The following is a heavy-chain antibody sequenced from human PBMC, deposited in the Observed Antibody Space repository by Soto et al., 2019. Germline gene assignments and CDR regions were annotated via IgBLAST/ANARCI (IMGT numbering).Heavy chain of an antibody. CDR1: GFSFSRTW. V-gene: IGHV3-15*07. Sequence: EVHLEESGGGFVKPGGSLRLSCAASGFSFSRTWMNWIRQAPGKGLEWVGRVKSKSDGGTTDSAAPVKGRFTISRDDSKNVVYLQMDNLKTEDTGIYYCATDGDLPGIAMPGSSAFDSWGQGTMVIVSS. J-gene: IGHJ3*01. CDR3: ATDGDLPGIAMPGSSAFDS. CDR2: VKSKSDGGTT. D-gene: IGHD6-19*01.